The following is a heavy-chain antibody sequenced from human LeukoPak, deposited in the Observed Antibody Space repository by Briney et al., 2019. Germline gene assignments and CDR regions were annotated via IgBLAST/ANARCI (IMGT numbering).Heavy chain of an antibody. V-gene: IGHV1-2*02. CDR1: GYTFTGYY. CDR2: IDPNCGCT. J-gene: IGHJ4*02. D-gene: IGHD3-10*01. CDR3: AREYYYGSGNYYNRIDY. Sequence: AAVKVFCKASGYTFTGYYMHWVRQAPGQGLEWVGGIDPNCGCTKYAQTFQGRVTMTTDTSISTAYMVLNRLRSEDTAVYYCAREYYYGSGNYYNRIDYWGQGTLVTVSS.